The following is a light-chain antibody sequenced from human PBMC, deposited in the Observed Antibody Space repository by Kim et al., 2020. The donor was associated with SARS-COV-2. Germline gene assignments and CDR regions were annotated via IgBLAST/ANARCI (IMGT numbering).Light chain of an antibody. Sequence: WTLSSGYSNYKVDGYQQRPGKGPRFGMRVGTGGIVGAKGDGIPDRFSVLGSGLNRYLTIKNIQEEDESDYHCGADHGSGSNFVYVFGGGTKLTVL. CDR3: GADHGSGSNFVYV. CDR1: SGYSNYK. J-gene: IGLJ3*02. CDR2: VGTGGIVG. V-gene: IGLV9-49*01.